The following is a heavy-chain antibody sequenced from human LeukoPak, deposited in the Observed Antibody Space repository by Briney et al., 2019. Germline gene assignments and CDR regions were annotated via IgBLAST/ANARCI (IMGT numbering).Heavy chain of an antibody. D-gene: IGHD2-2*01. Sequence: ASVKVCCKVSGYTLTELSMHWVRQAPGKGLEWMGGFDPEDGETIYAQKFQGRVTMTEDTSTDTAYMELSSLRSEDTAVYYCAIGRPLVVPAAPHFDYWGQGTLVTVSS. CDR1: GYTLTELS. J-gene: IGHJ4*02. V-gene: IGHV1-24*01. CDR2: FDPEDGET. CDR3: AIGRPLVVPAAPHFDY.